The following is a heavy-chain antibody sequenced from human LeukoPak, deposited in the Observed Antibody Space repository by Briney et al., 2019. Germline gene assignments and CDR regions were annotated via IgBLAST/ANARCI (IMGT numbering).Heavy chain of an antibody. D-gene: IGHD3-3*01. CDR3: ARSDIYYDFWSGYFTWFDP. Sequence: SETLSLTCTVSGGSISSHYWSWIRQPPGKGLEWIGYIYYSGSTNYNPSLKSRVTISVDTSKNQFSLKLSSVTAADTAVYYCARSDIYYDFWSGYFTWFDPWGQGTLVTVSS. CDR2: IYYSGST. CDR1: GGSISSHY. V-gene: IGHV4-59*11. J-gene: IGHJ5*02.